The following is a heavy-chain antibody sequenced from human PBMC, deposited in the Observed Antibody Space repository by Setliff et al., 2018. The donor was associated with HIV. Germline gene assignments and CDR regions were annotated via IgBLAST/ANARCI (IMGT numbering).Heavy chain of an antibody. V-gene: IGHV4-59*11. D-gene: IGHD3-3*01. CDR1: GGSLSSHY. CDR2: IYYSGFT. Sequence: LSLTCTVSGGSLSSHYWSWIRQPPGKGLEWIGYIYYSGFTNYNPSLKSRVTISIDTSKNQFSLKLSSVTAADTAFYYCARTYYDFWSGSYSYKWFDPWGQGTLVTVSS. CDR3: ARTYYDFWSGSYSYKWFDP. J-gene: IGHJ5*02.